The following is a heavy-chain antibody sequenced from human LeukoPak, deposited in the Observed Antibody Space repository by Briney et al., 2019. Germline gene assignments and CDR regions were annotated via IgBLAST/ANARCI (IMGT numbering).Heavy chain of an antibody. V-gene: IGHV3-23*01. J-gene: IGHJ6*02. D-gene: IGHD2-2*01. CDR1: GFTFSSYS. CDR3: AKTRSRDYYYGIDV. Sequence: GGSLRLSCAASGFTFSSYSRSWVGEAPGKGWKWVSALDGSGGGTYYADSVKGRFTISRDTSKDTLFLQMNSLRAEDTALYYCAKTRSRDYYYGIDVWGQGTTVTVSS. CDR2: LDGSGGGT.